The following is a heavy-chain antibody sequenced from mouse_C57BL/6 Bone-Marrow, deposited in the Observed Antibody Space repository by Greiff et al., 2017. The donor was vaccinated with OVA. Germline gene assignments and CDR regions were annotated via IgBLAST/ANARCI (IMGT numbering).Heavy chain of an antibody. J-gene: IGHJ2*01. V-gene: IGHV14-2*01. Sequence: EVQLQQSGAELVKPGASVKLSCTASGFNIKDYYMHWVKQRTEQGLEWIGRIDPEDGDTNYNGKFKGKATLTADKSSSTAYMQLSSLTSEDSAVYFCARGYYWGQGTTLTVSS. CDR1: GFNIKDYY. CDR3: ARGYY. CDR2: IDPEDGDT.